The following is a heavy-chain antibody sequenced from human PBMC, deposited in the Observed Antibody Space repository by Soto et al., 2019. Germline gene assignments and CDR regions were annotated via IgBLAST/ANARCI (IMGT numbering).Heavy chain of an antibody. CDR1: GGSVTMSSFS. V-gene: IGHV4-30-2*01. D-gene: IGHD1-26*01. Sequence: LQLQESGSGVVEPSQTLSLTCALSGGSVTMSSFSWAWVRQPPGRGLQWIGYISHSGPTSSDPTLKSRVTISRDRAKNQFSLKLTSVTAAETAVYYCASLDYYGSWLDPWGPGTLVTVSS. J-gene: IGHJ5*02. CDR3: ASLDYYGSWLDP. CDR2: ISHSGPT.